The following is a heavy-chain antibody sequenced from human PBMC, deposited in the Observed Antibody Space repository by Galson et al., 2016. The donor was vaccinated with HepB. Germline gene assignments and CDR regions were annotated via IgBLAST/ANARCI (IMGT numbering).Heavy chain of an antibody. CDR3: TTAHGGDYYYAMDV. V-gene: IGHV3-15*07. Sequence: SLRLSCAASGFSFSHAWMAWVRQAPGKGLEWVGRIRSRADGGTTDYAAPVQGRFTVSRDDSKKTLYLQMNSLTTDDTAVYFCTTAHGGDYYYAMDVWGQGTTVTVSS. CDR1: GFSFSHAW. D-gene: IGHD3-16*01. J-gene: IGHJ6*02. CDR2: IRSRADGGTT.